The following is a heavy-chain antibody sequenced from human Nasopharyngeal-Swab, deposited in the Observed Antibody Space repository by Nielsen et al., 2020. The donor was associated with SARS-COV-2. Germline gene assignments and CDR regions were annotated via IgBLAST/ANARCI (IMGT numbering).Heavy chain of an antibody. J-gene: IGHJ2*01. CDR1: GGSISSSNW. CDR3: AGAILYTPKNYWYFDL. Sequence: SETLPLTCAVSGGSISSSNWWSWVRQPPGKGLEWIGEINHSGSTNINPSLKSRVTISVDTSKNQFSLKLKSVTAADTAVYYCAGAILYTPKNYWYFDLWGRDTLVTVSS. V-gene: IGHV4-4*02. CDR2: INHSGST. D-gene: IGHD3-3*01.